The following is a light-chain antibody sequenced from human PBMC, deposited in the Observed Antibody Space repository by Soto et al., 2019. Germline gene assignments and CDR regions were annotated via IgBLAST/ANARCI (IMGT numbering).Light chain of an antibody. CDR3: QQYSSTFWT. V-gene: IGKV3-20*01. CDR2: GAS. Sequence: EIVLTQSPGTLSLSPGERTTLSCRANQSISSSYLAWYQQKPGQAPRLLVYGASSRATGIPDRFSGSGSGTDFTLTISRLEPEDFALYYCQQYSSTFWTLGQGNKVEIK. J-gene: IGKJ1*01. CDR1: QSISSSY.